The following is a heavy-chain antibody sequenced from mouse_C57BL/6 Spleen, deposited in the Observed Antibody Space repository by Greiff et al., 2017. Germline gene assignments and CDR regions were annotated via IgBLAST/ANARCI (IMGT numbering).Heavy chain of an antibody. CDR3: ARRAYSNYEGYYYARDY. Sequence: VQLQQPGAELVMPGASVKLSCKASGYTFTSYWMHWVKQRPGQGLEWIGEIDPSDSYTNYNQKFKGNSTLTVDKSSSTAYMQLSSLTSEYSAVYYCARRAYSNYEGYYYARDYWGQGTSVTVSS. CDR2: IDPSDSYT. V-gene: IGHV1-69*01. D-gene: IGHD2-5*01. J-gene: IGHJ4*01. CDR1: GYTFTSYW.